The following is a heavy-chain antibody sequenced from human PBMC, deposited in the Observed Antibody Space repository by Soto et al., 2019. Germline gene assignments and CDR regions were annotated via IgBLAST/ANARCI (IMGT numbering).Heavy chain of an antibody. D-gene: IGHD3-22*01. J-gene: IGHJ4*02. CDR1: GFTFSSYS. Sequence: EVQLVESGGGLVQPGGSLRLSCAASGFTFSSYSMNWVRQAPGKGLEWVSYISSSSSTIYYADSVKGRFTISRDNAKNPLYLQMNSLRDEDTAVYYCARASESMIVVGLIDYWGQGTLVTVSS. V-gene: IGHV3-48*02. CDR2: ISSSSSTI. CDR3: ARASESMIVVGLIDY.